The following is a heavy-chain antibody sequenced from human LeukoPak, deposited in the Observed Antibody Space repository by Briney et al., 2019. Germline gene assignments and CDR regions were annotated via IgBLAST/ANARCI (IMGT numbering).Heavy chain of an antibody. D-gene: IGHD5-12*01. CDR1: GFTFSSYS. J-gene: IGHJ4*02. Sequence: PGGSLRLSCAASGFTFSSYSMNWVRQAPGKGLKWVSSISSSSSYIYYADSVKGRFTISRDNAKNSLYLQMNSLRAEDTAVYYCARGWGGYSSYPPDYWGQGILVIVSS. CDR2: ISSSSSYI. CDR3: ARGWGGYSSYPPDY. V-gene: IGHV3-21*01.